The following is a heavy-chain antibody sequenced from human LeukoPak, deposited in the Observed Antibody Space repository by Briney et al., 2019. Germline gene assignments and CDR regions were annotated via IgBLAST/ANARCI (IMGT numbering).Heavy chain of an antibody. J-gene: IGHJ4*02. D-gene: IGHD3-22*01. Sequence: PGGSLRLSCAASGFNFSSYGMHWVRQAPGKGLEWVAFIRYDGSNKYYADSVKGRFTISRDNSKNTLYLQMNSLRAEDTAVYYCAKGDSCGYYPGYFDYWGQGTLVTVSS. CDR3: AKGDSCGYYPGYFDY. CDR1: GFNFSSYG. CDR2: IRYDGSNK. V-gene: IGHV3-30*02.